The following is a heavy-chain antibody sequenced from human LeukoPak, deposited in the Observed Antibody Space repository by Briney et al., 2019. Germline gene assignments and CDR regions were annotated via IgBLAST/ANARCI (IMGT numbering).Heavy chain of an antibody. J-gene: IGHJ3*02. CDR3: ARDRVDDYGDYADAFDI. CDR1: GGTFSSYA. Sequence: ASVKVSCKASGGTFSSYAISWVRQAPGQGLEWMGRIIPIFGTANYAQKFQGRVTITTDESTSTAYMELSSLRSEDTAVYYRARDRVDDYGDYADAFDIWGQGTMVTVSS. CDR2: IIPIFGTA. D-gene: IGHD4-17*01. V-gene: IGHV1-69*05.